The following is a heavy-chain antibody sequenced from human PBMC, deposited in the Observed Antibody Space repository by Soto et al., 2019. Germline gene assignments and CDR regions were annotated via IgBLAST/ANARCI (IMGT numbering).Heavy chain of an antibody. V-gene: IGHV4-30-2*01. CDR1: GGSVSSGVFS. J-gene: IGHJ6*02. Sequence: PSETLSLTCAVSGGSVSSGVFSWNWIRQPPGQGLEWIGYISHGGSPLYTPSLRSRVSISVDRSTNVISLNLTSMTPADTAVYFCARGHYYYAMDVWGQGTTVTVSS. CDR2: ISHGGSP. CDR3: ARGHYYYAMDV.